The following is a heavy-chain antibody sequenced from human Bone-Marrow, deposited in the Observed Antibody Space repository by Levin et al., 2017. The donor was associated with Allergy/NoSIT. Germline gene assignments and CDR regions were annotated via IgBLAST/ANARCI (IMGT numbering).Heavy chain of an antibody. V-gene: IGHV3-53*01. CDR1: EFTVSSRY. CDR3: ARGGRYCSGGFCYSGYDSLYGLDV. J-gene: IGHJ6*02. Sequence: GGSLRLSCTTSEFTVSSRYMSWVRQAPRRGLEWVSVLYAGGSTYYADSVKGRFTISRDNSKNTLYLQMNDLRAEETAVYYCARGGRYCSGGFCYSGYDSLYGLDVWGQGTTVTVSS. D-gene: IGHD2-15*01. CDR2: LYAGGST.